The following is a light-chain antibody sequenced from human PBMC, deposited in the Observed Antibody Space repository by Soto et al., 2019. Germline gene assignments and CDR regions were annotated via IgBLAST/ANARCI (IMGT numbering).Light chain of an antibody. J-gene: IGLJ2*01. CDR1: SSNIGTGYD. Sequence: QSVLTQPPSVSGAPGQRVTITCTGSSSNIGTGYDVHWYQHLPGTAPKLLIYGNRNRPSGVSERFSGSTSGTSASLAITGLQAEDEADYYCQSYDISLVGVFGGGTKLTVL. CDR2: GNR. CDR3: QSYDISLVGV. V-gene: IGLV1-40*01.